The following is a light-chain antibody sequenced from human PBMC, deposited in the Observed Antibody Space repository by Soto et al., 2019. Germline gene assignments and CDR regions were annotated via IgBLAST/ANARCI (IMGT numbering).Light chain of an antibody. CDR3: QQYGSSRT. CDR1: QSVSSSF. V-gene: IGKV3-20*01. Sequence: EIVLTQSPGTLSLSPGERATLSCRASQSVSSSFLAWYQQKPGQAPRLLIYATSSRATGIPDRFSGSGSGTDFTLTISRLEPEDFAVYYCQQYGSSRTFGQETKLEIQ. CDR2: ATS. J-gene: IGKJ2*02.